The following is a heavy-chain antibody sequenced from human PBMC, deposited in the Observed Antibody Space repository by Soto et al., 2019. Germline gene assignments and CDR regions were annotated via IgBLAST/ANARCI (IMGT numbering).Heavy chain of an antibody. CDR2: ISAYNGNT. CDR3: ARVVIFGSYYLHYSYCMAV. Sequence: ASVKVSCKASGYTFTSYGISWVRQAPGQGLEWMGWISAYNGNTNYAQKLQGRVTMTTDTSTSTAYMELRSLRSDDTAVYYCARVVIFGSYYLHYSYCMAVWGQGTTVTVSS. J-gene: IGHJ6*02. CDR1: GYTFTSYG. V-gene: IGHV1-18*01. D-gene: IGHD1-26*01.